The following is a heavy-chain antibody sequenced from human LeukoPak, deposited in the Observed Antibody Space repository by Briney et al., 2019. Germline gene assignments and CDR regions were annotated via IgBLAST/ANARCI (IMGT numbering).Heavy chain of an antibody. Sequence: PSETLSLTCTVSGGSISSYYRSWIRQPAGKGLEWIGRIYTSGSTNYNPSLKSRVTMSVDTSKNQFSLKLSSVTAADTAVYYCARETDYYDSSGYPHWGQGTLVTVSS. CDR3: ARETDYYDSSGYPH. V-gene: IGHV4-4*07. D-gene: IGHD3-22*01. J-gene: IGHJ4*02. CDR2: IYTSGST. CDR1: GGSISSYY.